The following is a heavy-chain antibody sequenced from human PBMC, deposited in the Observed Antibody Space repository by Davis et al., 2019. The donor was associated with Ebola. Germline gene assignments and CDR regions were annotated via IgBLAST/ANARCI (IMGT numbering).Heavy chain of an antibody. V-gene: IGHV3-21*01. J-gene: IGHJ4*02. CDR3: AKGTSQGY. Sequence: SVKGRFTISRDNAKNSLFLQMNSLRAEDTAVYYCAKGTSQGYWGQGTLVTVSS. D-gene: IGHD3-10*01.